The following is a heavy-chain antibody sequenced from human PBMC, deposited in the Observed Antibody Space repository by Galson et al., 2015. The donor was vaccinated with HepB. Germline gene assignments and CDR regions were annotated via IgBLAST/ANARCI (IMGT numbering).Heavy chain of an antibody. Sequence: SLRLSCAASGFTFDDCTMHWVRQAPGKGLEWVSLISWDGGSTYYADSVKGRFTISRDNSKNSLYLQMNSLRTEDTALYYCAKGVGANKLMTPLDYWGQGTLVTVSS. CDR1: GFTFDDCT. J-gene: IGHJ4*02. V-gene: IGHV3-43*01. D-gene: IGHD4/OR15-4a*01. CDR3: AKGVGANKLMTPLDY. CDR2: ISWDGGST.